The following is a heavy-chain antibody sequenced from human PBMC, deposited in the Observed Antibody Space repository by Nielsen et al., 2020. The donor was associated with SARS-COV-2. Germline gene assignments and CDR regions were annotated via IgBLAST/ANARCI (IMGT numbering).Heavy chain of an antibody. J-gene: IGHJ4*02. CDR3: ARPGKYYYGSGSSQFDY. CDR2: MNPNSGNT. Sequence: ASVKVSCKASGYTFTSYDINWVRQATGQGLEWMGWMNPNSGNTGYAQKFQGRATMTRNTSISTAYMELSSLRSEDTAVYYCARPGKYYYGSGSSQFDYWGQGTLVTVSS. D-gene: IGHD3-10*01. V-gene: IGHV1-8*01. CDR1: GYTFTSYD.